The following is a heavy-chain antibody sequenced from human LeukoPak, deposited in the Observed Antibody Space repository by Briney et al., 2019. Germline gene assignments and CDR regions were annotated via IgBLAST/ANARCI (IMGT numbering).Heavy chain of an antibody. J-gene: IGHJ4*02. Sequence: SGPTLVNPTQTLTLTCTFSGFSLSTSGMCVSWIRQPPGKALEWLALIDWDDNKYYNTSLKTRLTISKDTSKSQVVLTMTNVDPVDTATYYCARYLYCDFASYFDYWGQGTLVTVSS. CDR1: GFSLSTSGMC. D-gene: IGHD4-17*01. V-gene: IGHV2-70*01. CDR2: IDWDDNK. CDR3: ARYLYCDFASYFDY.